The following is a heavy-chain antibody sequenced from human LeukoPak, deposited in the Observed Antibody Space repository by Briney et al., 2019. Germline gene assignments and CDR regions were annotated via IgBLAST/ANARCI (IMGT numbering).Heavy chain of an antibody. Sequence: SETLSLTCAVYGGSFSGYYWSWIRQPPGKGLEWIGEINHSGSTNYNPSLKSRVTISVDTSKNHFSLRLSSVTAADTAVYYCARRLLYSYGPNDYWGQGTLVTVSS. CDR2: INHSGST. CDR1: GGSFSGYY. J-gene: IGHJ4*02. D-gene: IGHD5-18*01. CDR3: ARRLLYSYGPNDY. V-gene: IGHV4-34*01.